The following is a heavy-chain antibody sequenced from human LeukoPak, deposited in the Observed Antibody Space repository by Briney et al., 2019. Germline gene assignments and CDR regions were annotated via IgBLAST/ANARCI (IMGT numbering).Heavy chain of an antibody. CDR2: FYTSGNT. J-gene: IGHJ4*02. CDR3: ARGIGRSSDY. CDR1: GGSISSGSYY. V-gene: IGHV4-61*02. D-gene: IGHD3/OR15-3a*01. Sequence: PSQTLSLTCTLSGGSISSGSYYWSWIRQPAGKGLEWIGRFYTSGNTNYDPSLKSRVTISLDTSNNQFSLKLSSVTAAGTAVYYCARGIGRSSDYWGQGTLVTVSS.